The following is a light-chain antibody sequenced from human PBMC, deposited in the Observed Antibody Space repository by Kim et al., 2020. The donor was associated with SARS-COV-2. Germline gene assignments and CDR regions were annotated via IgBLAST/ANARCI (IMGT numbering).Light chain of an antibody. Sequence: RQTATRTCNGNSNTGGDQGAAWLQLHQGHPPKRRSDRIKLRPSGISARFSASRSGNTASLTITGLQAEEEADYYGSAGDSSLDAWVFGGGTQLTDL. V-gene: IGLV10-54*04. J-gene: IGLJ3*02. CDR3: SAGDSSLDAWV. CDR2: RIK. CDR1: SNTGGDQG.